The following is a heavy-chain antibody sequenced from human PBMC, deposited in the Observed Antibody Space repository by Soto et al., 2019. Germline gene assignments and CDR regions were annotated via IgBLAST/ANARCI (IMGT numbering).Heavy chain of an antibody. J-gene: IGHJ5*02. Sequence: GSLRLSCAASGXTVSSYGMSWVRQAPGKGLEWVANIKQDGSEKYYVDSVKCRFTISRDNAKKSLYLQMNSLRAEDTAVYYCARTYYYDSSGYGPWGQGTLGTVSS. V-gene: IGHV3-7*03. CDR2: IKQDGSEK. D-gene: IGHD3-22*01. CDR3: ARTYYYDSSGYGP. CDR1: GXTVSSYG.